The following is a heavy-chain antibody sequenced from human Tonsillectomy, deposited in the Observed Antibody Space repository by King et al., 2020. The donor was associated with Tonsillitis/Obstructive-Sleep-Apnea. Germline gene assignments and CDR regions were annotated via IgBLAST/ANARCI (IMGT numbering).Heavy chain of an antibody. CDR1: GGTFSSYA. V-gene: IGHV1-69*01. CDR2: IIPIFGTA. J-gene: IGHJ1*01. D-gene: IGHD2-15*01. CDR3: ALVVVAATPPEYFQH. Sequence: QLVQSGAEVKKPGSSVKVSCKASGGTFSSYAISWVRQAPGQGLEWMGGIIPIFGTANYAQKFQGRVTITADESTSTGYMELSSLRSEDTAVYYCALVVVAATPPEYFQHWGQGTLVTVSS.